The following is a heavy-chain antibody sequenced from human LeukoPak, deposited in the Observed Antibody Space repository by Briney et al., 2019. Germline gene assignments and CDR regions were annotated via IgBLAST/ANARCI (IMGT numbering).Heavy chain of an antibody. CDR1: GFTFSSYA. Sequence: GGSLRLSCAASGFTFSSYAMSWVRQAPGKGLEWVSVISGSGGGTYYADSVKGRFTISRDNSKNTLYLQMNSLRAEDTAVYYCAKDQQWLATYNWLDPWGQGTLVTVSS. CDR2: ISGSGGGT. J-gene: IGHJ5*02. CDR3: AKDQQWLATYNWLDP. D-gene: IGHD6-19*01. V-gene: IGHV3-23*01.